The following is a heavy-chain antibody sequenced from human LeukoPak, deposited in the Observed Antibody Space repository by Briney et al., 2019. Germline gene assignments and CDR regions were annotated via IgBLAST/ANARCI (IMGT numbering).Heavy chain of an antibody. J-gene: IGHJ4*02. CDR3: AKDVYGSGSYSHFDY. CDR2: ISSSSSTI. Sequence: PGGSLRLSCAASGFTFSSYSMNWVRQAPGKGLEWVSYISSSSSTIYYADSVKGRFTISRDNAKNSLYLQMNSLRVEDTAVYYCAKDVYGSGSYSHFDYWGQGTLVTVSS. CDR1: GFTFSSYS. V-gene: IGHV3-48*04. D-gene: IGHD3-10*01.